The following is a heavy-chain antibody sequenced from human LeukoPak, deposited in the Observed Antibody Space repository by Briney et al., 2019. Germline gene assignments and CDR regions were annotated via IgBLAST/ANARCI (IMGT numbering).Heavy chain of an antibody. CDR2: IYYSGST. D-gene: IGHD3-9*01. Sequence: PSETLSLTCTVSGGSISSSSYYWGWIRQPPGKGLEWIGGIYYSGSTYYNPSLKSRVTISVDTSKNQFSLKLSSVTAADTAVYYCARLFGVDILTGHFDYWGQGTLVTVSS. CDR3: ARLFGVDILTGHFDY. J-gene: IGHJ4*02. CDR1: GGSISSSSYY. V-gene: IGHV4-39*01.